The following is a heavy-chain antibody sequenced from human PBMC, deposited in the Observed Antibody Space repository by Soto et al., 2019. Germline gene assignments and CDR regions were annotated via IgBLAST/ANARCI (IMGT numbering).Heavy chain of an antibody. D-gene: IGHD3-22*01. CDR2: IWYDGSNK. Sequence: GGSLRLSCAASGFTFSSYGMHWVRQAPGKGLEWVAVIWYDGSNKYYADSVKGRFTISRDNSKNTLYRQMNSLRAEDTAVYYCARVYYYDSSGYPGYYGMDVWGQGTTVTVSS. CDR1: GFTFSSYG. CDR3: ARVYYYDSSGYPGYYGMDV. J-gene: IGHJ6*02. V-gene: IGHV3-33*01.